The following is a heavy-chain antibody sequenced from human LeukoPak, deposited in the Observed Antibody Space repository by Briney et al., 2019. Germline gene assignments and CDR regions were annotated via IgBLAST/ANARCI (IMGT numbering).Heavy chain of an antibody. CDR1: GDSVSSNSAA. V-gene: IGHV6-1*01. CDR3: ARTTCSGGTCSVSFDS. D-gene: IGHD2-15*01. Sequence: SQTLPLTCAISGDSVSSNSAAWNWIRQSPSRGLEWLGRTYYRSKWYDNYAVSVKSRITVSPDTSKNQFSLQLNSVTPEDTAVYYCARTTCSGGTCSVSFDSWGQGTPVTVSS. CDR2: TYYRSKWYD. J-gene: IGHJ4*02.